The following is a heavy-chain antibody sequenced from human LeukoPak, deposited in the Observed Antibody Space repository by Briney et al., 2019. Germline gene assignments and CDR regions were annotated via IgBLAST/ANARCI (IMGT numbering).Heavy chain of an antibody. CDR2: ISGSGGST. D-gene: IGHD3-22*01. Sequence: GGSLRLSCAASGFTFSSYSMNWVRQAPGKGLEWVSAISGSGGSTYYADSVKGRFTISRDNSKNTLYLQMNSLRAEDTAVYYCAKGYYYDSSGYYSLPYYFDYWGQGTLVTVSS. V-gene: IGHV3-23*01. CDR1: GFTFSSYS. CDR3: AKGYYYDSSGYYSLPYYFDY. J-gene: IGHJ4*02.